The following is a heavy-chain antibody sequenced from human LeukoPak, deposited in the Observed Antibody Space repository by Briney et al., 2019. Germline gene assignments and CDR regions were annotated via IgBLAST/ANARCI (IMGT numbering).Heavy chain of an antibody. V-gene: IGHV3-23*01. J-gene: IGHJ4*02. CDR1: GFTFSSHA. CDR3: AKDWAYGDYPLNY. Sequence: GGSLRLSCTPSGFTFSSHAMSWVRQAPGKGLEWVSGISSGGGTSYYADSVKGRFTISRDNSKNTLYPQMNSLTAEDTAVYYCAKDWAYGDYPLNYWGQGTLVTVSS. D-gene: IGHD4-17*01. CDR2: ISSGGGTS.